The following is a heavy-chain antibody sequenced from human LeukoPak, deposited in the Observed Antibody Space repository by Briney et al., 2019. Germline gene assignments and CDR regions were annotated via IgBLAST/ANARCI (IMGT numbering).Heavy chain of an antibody. V-gene: IGHV4-39*01. D-gene: IGHD3-3*01. J-gene: IGHJ4*02. CDR3: ARQKGQYYDFWSGYYTAEFDY. CDR1: GGSISSSSYY. CDR2: IYYSGST. Sequence: SETLSLTCTVSGGSISSSSYYWGWIRQPLGKGLEWIGSIYYSGSTYYNPSLKSRVTISVDTSKNQFSLKLGSVTAADTAVYYCARQKGQYYDFWSGYYTAEFDYWGQGTLVTVSS.